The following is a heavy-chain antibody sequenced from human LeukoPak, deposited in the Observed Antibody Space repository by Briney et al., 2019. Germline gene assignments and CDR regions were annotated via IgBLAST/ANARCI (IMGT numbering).Heavy chain of an antibody. V-gene: IGHV4-4*07. CDR3: ARRNILTEGEAFDI. CDR2: IYISGST. Sequence: SETLSLTCTVSGGSMSSYYWSWIRQPAGKGLEWIGRIYISGSTNYNPSLKSRVTMSVDTSKNQFSLKLSSVTAADTAVYYCARRNILTEGEAFDIWGQGTMVTVSS. J-gene: IGHJ3*02. D-gene: IGHD3-9*01. CDR1: GGSMSSYY.